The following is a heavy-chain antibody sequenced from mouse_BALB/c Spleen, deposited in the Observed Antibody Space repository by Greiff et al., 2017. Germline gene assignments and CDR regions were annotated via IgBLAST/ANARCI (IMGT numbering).Heavy chain of an antibody. CDR2: ISSGGSYT. Sequence: EVQGVESGGGLVKPGGSLKLSCAASGFTFSSYAMSWVRQSPEKRLEWVAEISSGGSYTYYPDTVTGRFTISRDNAKNTLYLEMSSLRSEDTAMYYCARVTTALYAMDYWGQGTSVTVSS. V-gene: IGHV5-9-4*01. CDR1: GFTFSSYA. D-gene: IGHD1-2*01. CDR3: ARVTTALYAMDY. J-gene: IGHJ4*01.